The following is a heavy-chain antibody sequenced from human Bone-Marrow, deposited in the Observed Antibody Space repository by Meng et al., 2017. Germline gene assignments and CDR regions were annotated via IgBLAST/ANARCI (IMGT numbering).Heavy chain of an antibody. CDR1: GGSISSYY. CDR2: IYTSGST. J-gene: IGHJ6*02. V-gene: IGHV4-4*07. D-gene: IGHD3-16*02. CDR3: ARAGSTEYDYVWGSYRYTDYYYGMAV. Sequence: GSLRLSCTVSGGSISSYYWSWIRQPAGKGLEWIGRIYTSGSTNYNPSLKSRVTMSVDTSKNQFSLKLSSVTAADTAVYYCARAGSTEYDYVWGSYRYTDYYYGMAVWGQGTTVTVSS.